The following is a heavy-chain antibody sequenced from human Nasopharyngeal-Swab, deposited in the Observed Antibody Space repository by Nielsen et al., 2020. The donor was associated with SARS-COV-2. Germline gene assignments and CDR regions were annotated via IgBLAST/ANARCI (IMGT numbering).Heavy chain of an antibody. J-gene: IGHJ4*02. CDR2: ISWNSGSI. CDR3: AKGTADKRWLQSHFDY. D-gene: IGHD5-24*01. Sequence: SLKISCAASGFTFDDYAMHWVRQAPGKGLEWVSGISWNSGSIGYADSVKGRFTISRDNAKNSLYLQMNSLSAEDMALYYCAKGTADKRWLQSHFDYWGQGTLVTVSS. CDR1: GFTFDDYA. V-gene: IGHV3-9*03.